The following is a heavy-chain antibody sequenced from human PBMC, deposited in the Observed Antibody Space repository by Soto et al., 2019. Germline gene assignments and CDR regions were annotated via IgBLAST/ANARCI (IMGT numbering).Heavy chain of an antibody. D-gene: IGHD2-21*02. CDR3: ARDRLAYCGGDCYSGFDY. CDR1: GGTFSSYA. CDR2: IIPIFGTA. Sequence: QVQLVQSGAEVKKAGSSVKVSCKASGGTFSSYAISWVRQAPGQGLEWMGGIIPIFGTANYAQKFQGRVTITADESTSTAYMELSSLRSEDTAVYYCARDRLAYCGGDCYSGFDYWGQGTLVTVSS. J-gene: IGHJ4*02. V-gene: IGHV1-69*01.